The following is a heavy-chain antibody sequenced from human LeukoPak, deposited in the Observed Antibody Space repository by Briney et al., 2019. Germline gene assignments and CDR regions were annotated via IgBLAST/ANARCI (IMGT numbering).Heavy chain of an antibody. CDR3: AKDYSGSYYYFDY. CDR2: ISGGGGST. J-gene: IGHJ4*02. D-gene: IGHD1-26*01. CDR1: GFTFSIFA. Sequence: GGSLRLSCAASGFTFSIFAMSWVRQAPGKGLEWVSTISGGGGSTFYADSVRGRLTISRDNSKNTLYLQVDSLRAEDTAVYYCAKDYSGSYYYFDYWGQGTLVTVSS. V-gene: IGHV3-23*01.